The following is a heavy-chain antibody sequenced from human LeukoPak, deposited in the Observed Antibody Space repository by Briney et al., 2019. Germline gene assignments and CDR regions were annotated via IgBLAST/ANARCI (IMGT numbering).Heavy chain of an antibody. D-gene: IGHD3-10*01. Sequence: GASVKVSCKASGHTFTSYDINWVRQATGQGLEWMGWLNPNSGNTGYAQEFQGRVTMTRNTSISTAYMELSSLRSEDTAVYYCARGYTVRGGRGAFDIWGQGTMVTVSS. CDR2: LNPNSGNT. CDR3: ARGYTVRGGRGAFDI. J-gene: IGHJ3*02. CDR1: GHTFTSYD. V-gene: IGHV1-8*01.